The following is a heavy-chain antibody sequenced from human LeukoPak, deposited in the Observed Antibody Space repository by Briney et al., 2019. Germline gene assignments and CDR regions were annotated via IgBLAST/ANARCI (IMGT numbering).Heavy chain of an antibody. J-gene: IGHJ4*02. CDR3: ARDWVSSGLDY. CDR2: ISSSGSTI. D-gene: IGHD6-19*01. V-gene: IGHV3-48*03. CDR1: GFTFSSYE. Sequence: GGSLRLSCAASGFTFSSYEMNWVRQAPGKGLEWVSYISSSGSTINYAASVKRRFTVSRDNAKNSLYLQMNSLRAEDTAVYYCARDWVSSGLDYWGQGTLVTVSS.